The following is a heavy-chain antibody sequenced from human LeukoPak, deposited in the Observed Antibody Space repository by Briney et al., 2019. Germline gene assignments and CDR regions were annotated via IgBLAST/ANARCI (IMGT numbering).Heavy chain of an antibody. V-gene: IGHV3-7*01. D-gene: IGHD2-2*01. CDR1: GFTFSSYW. J-gene: IGHJ5*02. CDR2: IKQDGSEK. CDR3: ARGLGSRKVS. Sequence: GGSWRLSCAASGFTFSSYWMSWVGQVQGKGLEWVANIKQDGSEKYYVDSVKGRFTISRDNAKNSLYLQMNSLRAEDTAVYYCARGLGSRKVSWGQGTLVTVSS.